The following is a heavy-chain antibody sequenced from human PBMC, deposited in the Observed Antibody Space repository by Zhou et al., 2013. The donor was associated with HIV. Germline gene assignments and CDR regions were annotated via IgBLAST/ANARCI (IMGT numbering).Heavy chain of an antibody. CDR1: GGTFSTYA. CDR2: INPSGGST. D-gene: IGHD6-6*01. CDR3: ARGGSSSSEEGPLDY. V-gene: IGHV1-46*01. Sequence: QVQLVQSGAEVKKPGSSVKVSCKASGGTFSTYAFSWVRQAPGQGLEWMGIINPSGGSTSYAQKFQGRVTMTRDTSTSTVYMELSSLRSEDTAVYYCARGGSSSSEEGPLDYWGQGTLVTVSS. J-gene: IGHJ4*02.